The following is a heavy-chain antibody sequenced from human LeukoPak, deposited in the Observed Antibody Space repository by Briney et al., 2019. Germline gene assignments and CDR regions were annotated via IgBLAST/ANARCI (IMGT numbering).Heavy chain of an antibody. CDR1: GYTFTGYY. CDR2: INPDSGGT. CDR3: AISGYSSQRGLGGWFDP. Sequence: GASVKVSCKASGYTFTGYYMHWVRQAPGQGLEWMGRINPDSGGTNYAQKFQGRVTMTRDTSISTAYMELSSLRSEDTAVYYCAISGYSSQRGLGGWFDPWGQGTLVTVSS. V-gene: IGHV1-2*06. D-gene: IGHD6-19*01. J-gene: IGHJ5*02.